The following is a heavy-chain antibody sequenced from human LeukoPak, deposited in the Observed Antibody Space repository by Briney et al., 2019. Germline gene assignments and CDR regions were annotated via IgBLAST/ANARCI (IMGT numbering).Heavy chain of an antibody. J-gene: IGHJ6*03. CDR3: ASFALAARPSDYYMDV. D-gene: IGHD6-6*01. Sequence: ASVKVSCKASGYTFTVYYMHWVRQAPGQGLEWMGWINPNSGGTNYAQKFQGRVTMTRDTSISTAYMELSRLRSDDTAVYYCASFALAARPSDYYMDVWGKGTTVTVSS. V-gene: IGHV1-2*02. CDR1: GYTFTVYY. CDR2: INPNSGGT.